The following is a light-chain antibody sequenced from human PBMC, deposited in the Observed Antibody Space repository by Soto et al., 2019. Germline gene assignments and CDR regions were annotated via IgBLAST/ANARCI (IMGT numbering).Light chain of an antibody. CDR3: QQYGSSPPT. V-gene: IGKV3-20*01. J-gene: IGKJ1*01. CDR1: QRASRQY. CDR2: GVS. Sequence: EIVMTQSPATLSVSPGERATLSCRASQRASRQYLSWYQQRPDQPPRLLIYGVSMRADGIPDRFSGSGSGTDFTLTINRLEPEDFALYYCQQYGSSPPTFGQGTKVDIK.